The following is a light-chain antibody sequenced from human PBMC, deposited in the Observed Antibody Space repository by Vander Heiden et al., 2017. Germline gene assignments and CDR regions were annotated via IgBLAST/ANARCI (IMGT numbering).Light chain of an antibody. CDR2: GAS. Sequence: DIQMTQSPSSLSASVGDRVTITCQACQDITNSLNWFQQKPGEAPKLLIYGASNLETGVSSTFSGIGSGTDFTFTISSLQPEDIATYYCQQYHNLPLTFGGGTKVEI. CDR1: QDITNS. V-gene: IGKV1-33*01. J-gene: IGKJ4*01. CDR3: QQYHNLPLT.